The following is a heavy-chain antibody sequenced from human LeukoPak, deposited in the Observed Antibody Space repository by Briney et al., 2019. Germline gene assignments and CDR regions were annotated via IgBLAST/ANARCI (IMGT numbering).Heavy chain of an antibody. J-gene: IGHJ4*02. CDR1: GGSFSGYY. CDR2: INHSGST. D-gene: IGHD3-10*01. Sequence: SETLSLTCAVYGGSFSGYYWSWIRQPPGKGLEWIGEINHSGSTNYNPSLKSRVTISVDTSKNQFSLKLSSVTAADTAVYYCARDNSGFGDDYWGQGTLVTVSS. CDR3: ARDNSGFGDDY. V-gene: IGHV4-34*01.